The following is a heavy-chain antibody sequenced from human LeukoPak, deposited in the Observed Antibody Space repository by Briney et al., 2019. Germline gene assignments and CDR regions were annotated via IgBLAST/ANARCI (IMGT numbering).Heavy chain of an antibody. V-gene: IGHV4-59*08. D-gene: IGHD3-16*01. CDR3: ARHYVFVSGGSSFDY. CDR1: GGSISSYY. J-gene: IGHJ4*02. Sequence: PSETLSLTCTVSGGSISSYYWSWIRQPPGKGLEWIGYIYYSGSTNYNPSLKSRITISLDTSKNQFSLNLNSVTAADTAVYYCARHYVFVSGGSSFDYWGQGTLVTVSS. CDR2: IYYSGST.